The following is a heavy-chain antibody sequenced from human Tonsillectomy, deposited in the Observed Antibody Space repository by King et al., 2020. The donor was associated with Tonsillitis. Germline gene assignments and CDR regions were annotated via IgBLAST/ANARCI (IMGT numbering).Heavy chain of an antibody. CDR2: IKQDGSEK. Sequence: VQLVESGGGLVQPGGSLRISCAASGFTFSSYCMSWVRQAPGKGLEWVANIKQDGSEKYYVDSVKGRFTISRDNAKNSLYLQMNSLRAEDTAVYYCARASGYEQLDSWGQGTLVTVSS. D-gene: IGHD5-12*01. CDR1: GFTFSSYC. V-gene: IGHV3-7*03. J-gene: IGHJ4*02. CDR3: ARASGYEQLDS.